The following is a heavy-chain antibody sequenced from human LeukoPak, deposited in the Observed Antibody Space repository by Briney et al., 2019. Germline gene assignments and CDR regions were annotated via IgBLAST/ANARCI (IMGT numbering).Heavy chain of an antibody. CDR2: ISSNGGST. V-gene: IGHV3-64*01. D-gene: IGHD5-18*01. Sequence: GGSLRLSCAASGFTFSSYAMHWARQAPGKGLEYVSAISSNGGSTYYANSVKGRFTISRDNSKNTLYLQMGSLRAEDMAVYYCARDPGYSYGYGYLDFWGQGTLVTVSS. J-gene: IGHJ4*02. CDR1: GFTFSSYA. CDR3: ARDPGYSYGYGYLDF.